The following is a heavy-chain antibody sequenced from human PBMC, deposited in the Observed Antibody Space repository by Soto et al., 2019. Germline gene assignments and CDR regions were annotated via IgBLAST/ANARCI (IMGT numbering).Heavy chain of an antibody. CDR3: ATNYQEPSDDAFDV. J-gene: IGHJ3*01. V-gene: IGHV3-11*06. D-gene: IGHD2-2*01. CDR2: ISRNSRYT. CDR1: GFTFSDYF. Sequence: QVQLVESGGGLVKPGGSLRLSCAASGFTFSDYFMAWIRQAPGKGLEWIAYISRNSRYTNFADSVRGRFTISSDNAKNSLYLQMNDLSAEDTAVYYCATNYQEPSDDAFDVWGQGTMVTVSS.